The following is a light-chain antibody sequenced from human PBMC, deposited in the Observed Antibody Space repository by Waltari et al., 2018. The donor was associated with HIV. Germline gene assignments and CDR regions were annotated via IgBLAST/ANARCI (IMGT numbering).Light chain of an antibody. CDR3: ASWDDKLDGWV. CDR1: SSNIGSNT. J-gene: IGLJ3*02. CDR2: NND. V-gene: IGLV1-44*01. Sequence: QSLLPPPPSASGTPGQRVTISCSGSSSNIGSNTVNWHQQLPGSAPRALIYNNDQRPSGVPDRFSGSKSGTSASLAISGLQSEDQGDYYCASWDDKLDGWVFGGGTRLTVL.